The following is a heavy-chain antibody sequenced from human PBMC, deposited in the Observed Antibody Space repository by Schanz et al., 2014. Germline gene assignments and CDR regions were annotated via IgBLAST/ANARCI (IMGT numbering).Heavy chain of an antibody. Sequence: EVQLVESGGGLVQPGGSLRLSCTASGFTFSIYAMHWVRQAPGKGLVWVARINSVGSNTDYADSVTGRFTISRDNAKNSLYLEMNSLRAEDTALYYCARDRRNADLDYWGQGTLVTVSS. V-gene: IGHV3-74*01. CDR3: ARDRRNADLDY. J-gene: IGHJ4*02. CDR1: GFTFSIYA. D-gene: IGHD1-1*01. CDR2: INSVGSNT.